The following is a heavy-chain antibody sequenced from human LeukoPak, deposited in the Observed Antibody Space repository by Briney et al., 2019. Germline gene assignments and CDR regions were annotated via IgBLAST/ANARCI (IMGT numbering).Heavy chain of an antibody. V-gene: IGHV1-2*02. CDR2: INPNSGGT. D-gene: IGHD6-19*01. CDR1: GYTFAGYY. CDR3: ARDLQWPDAFDI. J-gene: IGHJ3*02. Sequence: ASVKVSGKASGYTFAGYYMHWVRQAPGQGLEWMGWINPNSGGTNYAQKFQGRVTMTRDTSISTAYMELSRLRSDDTAVYYCARDLQWPDAFDIWGQGTMVTVSS.